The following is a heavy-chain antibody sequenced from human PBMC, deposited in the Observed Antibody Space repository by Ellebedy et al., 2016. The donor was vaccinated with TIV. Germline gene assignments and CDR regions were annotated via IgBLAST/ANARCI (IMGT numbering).Heavy chain of an antibody. J-gene: IGHJ5*02. CDR3: ARGRTLIPYSPGNNWFDP. CDR1: GGSFSGYY. V-gene: IGHV4-34*01. CDR2: INHSGST. D-gene: IGHD2-15*01. Sequence: SETLSLTCAVYGGSFSGYYWSWIRHXXGXXXERKREINHSGSTNYNPSLKSRVTISVDTSKKQFSLNLRSVTAADTAVYYCARGRTLIPYSPGNNWFDPWGQGTLVTVSS.